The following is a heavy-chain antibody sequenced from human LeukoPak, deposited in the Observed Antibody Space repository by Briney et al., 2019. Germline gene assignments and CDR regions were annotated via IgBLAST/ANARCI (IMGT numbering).Heavy chain of an antibody. J-gene: IGHJ4*02. Sequence: GASVKVSCKASGYTFTGYYMHWVRQAPGQGLEWMGWINPNSGGTNYAQKFQGRVTMTRDTSTSTVYMELSSLRSEDTAVYYCARDGYYYDSSGYLFDYWGQGTLVTVSS. CDR3: ARDGYYYDSSGYLFDY. D-gene: IGHD3-22*01. CDR2: INPNSGGT. CDR1: GYTFTGYY. V-gene: IGHV1-2*02.